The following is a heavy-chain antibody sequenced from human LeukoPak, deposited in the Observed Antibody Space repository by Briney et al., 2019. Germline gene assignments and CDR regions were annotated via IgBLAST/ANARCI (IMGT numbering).Heavy chain of an antibody. CDR3: ARDSSDYYDSSGYYYY. CDR2: TSAYNGNT. Sequence: ASVKVSCKASGYTFTSYGISWVRQAPGQGLEWMGWTSAYNGNTNYAQKLQGRVTMTTDTSESTAYMELRSLRSDGTAVYYCARDSSDYYDSSGYYYYWGQGTLVTVSS. V-gene: IGHV1-18*01. J-gene: IGHJ4*02. CDR1: GYTFTSYG. D-gene: IGHD3-22*01.